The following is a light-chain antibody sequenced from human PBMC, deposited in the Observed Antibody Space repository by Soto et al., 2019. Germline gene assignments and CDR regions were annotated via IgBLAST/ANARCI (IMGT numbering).Light chain of an antibody. CDR2: EVS. CDR1: SSDVGGYNY. CDR3: SSYAGSATFVV. J-gene: IGLJ2*01. Sequence: QSVLTQPASVSGSPGQSITISCTGSSSDVGGYNYVSWYQQHPGKAPKLMIYEVSNRPSGISNRFSGSKSGNTASLTLSGLQAEDEADYYCSSYAGSATFVVFGGGTKLTVL. V-gene: IGLV2-14*01.